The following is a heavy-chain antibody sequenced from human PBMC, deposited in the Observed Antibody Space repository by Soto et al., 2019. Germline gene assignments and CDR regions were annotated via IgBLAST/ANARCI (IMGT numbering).Heavy chain of an antibody. CDR2: IYYSGST. CDR3: AKGLQDSYGYVSVSAP. Sequence: KGLEWIGSIYYSGSTNYNPSLKSRVTISVDTSKNQFSLKLSSVPAADTAVYYCAKGLQDSYGYVSVSAPRGNGTPVTV. J-gene: IGHJ1*01. V-gene: IGHV4-39*07. D-gene: IGHD3-16*01.